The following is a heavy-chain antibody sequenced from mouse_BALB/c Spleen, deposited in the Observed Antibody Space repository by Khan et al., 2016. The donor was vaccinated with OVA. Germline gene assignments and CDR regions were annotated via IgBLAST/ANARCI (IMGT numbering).Heavy chain of an antibody. Sequence: QMQLEESGAELVKPGASVKLSCKASGYTFTSYYMYWVKQRPGQGLEWIGEINPSNGGTNVNEKFKNKATLTVDKSSSTAYMELSSLTSEDSAVYYCTRGGYGSPFAYWGQGTLVTVSA. CDR3: TRGGYGSPFAY. J-gene: IGHJ3*01. D-gene: IGHD1-1*01. V-gene: IGHV1S81*02. CDR1: GYTFTSYY. CDR2: INPSNGGT.